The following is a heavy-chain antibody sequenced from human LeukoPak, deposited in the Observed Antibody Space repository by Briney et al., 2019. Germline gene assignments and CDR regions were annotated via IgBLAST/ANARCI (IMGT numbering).Heavy chain of an antibody. CDR2: IYYSGST. CDR3: ASAPLDGYNHFDY. J-gene: IGHJ4*02. D-gene: IGHD5-24*01. V-gene: IGHV4-59*01. Sequence: SETLSLTCTVSGGSISSYYWSWIRQPPGKGLEWIGYIYYSGSTNYNPSLKSRVTISVDTSKNQFSLKLSSVTAADTAVYYCASAPLDGYNHFDYWGQGTLVTVSS. CDR1: GGSISSYY.